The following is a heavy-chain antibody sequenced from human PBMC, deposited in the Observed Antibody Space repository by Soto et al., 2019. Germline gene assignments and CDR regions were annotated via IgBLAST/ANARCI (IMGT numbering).Heavy chain of an antibody. D-gene: IGHD5-12*01. CDR2: IIPVFGTT. CDR1: GGSFSTHV. Sequence: QVQLVQSGAEVKKPGSSVTVSCKAFGGSFSTHVVNWVRQAPGQGLEWVGLIIPVFGTTDYAQHFQGRVTITADESTRTAFLEVSSLRSEDTAVYYCVSGVREYSSAPPHFWGQGTLVSVSS. V-gene: IGHV1-69*01. CDR3: VSGVREYSSAPPHF. J-gene: IGHJ4*02.